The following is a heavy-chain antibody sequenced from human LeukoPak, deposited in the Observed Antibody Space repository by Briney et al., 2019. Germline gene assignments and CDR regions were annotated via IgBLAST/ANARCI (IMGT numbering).Heavy chain of an antibody. D-gene: IGHD6-13*01. CDR2: IYHSGST. V-gene: IGHV4-30-2*01. CDR3: ARVCIAAAGTGFDY. Sequence: SETLSLTCTVSGGSISSGGYYWSWIRQPPGKGLEWIGYIYHSGSTYYNPSLKSRVTISVDRSKNQFSLKLSSVTAADTAVYYCARVCIAAAGTGFDYWGQGTLVTVSS. CDR1: GGSISSGGYY. J-gene: IGHJ4*02.